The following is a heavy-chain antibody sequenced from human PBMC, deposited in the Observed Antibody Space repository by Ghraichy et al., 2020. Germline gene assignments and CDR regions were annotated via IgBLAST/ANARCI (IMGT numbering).Heavy chain of an antibody. J-gene: IGHJ4*02. Sequence: SVKVSCKASGGTFSSYAISWVRQAPGQGLEWMGRIIPILGIANYAQKFQGRVTITADKSTSTAYMELSSLRSEDTAVYYCARDSSSWPPHFDYWGQGTLVTVSS. CDR3: ARDSSSWPPHFDY. D-gene: IGHD6-13*01. V-gene: IGHV1-69*04. CDR2: IIPILGIA. CDR1: GGTFSSYA.